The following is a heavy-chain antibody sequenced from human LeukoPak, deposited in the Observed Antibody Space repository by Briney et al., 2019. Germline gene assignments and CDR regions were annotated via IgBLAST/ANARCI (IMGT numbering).Heavy chain of an antibody. J-gene: IGHJ5*02. D-gene: IGHD6-13*01. CDR2: IYYSGST. Sequence: SETLSLTCTVSGDSMSSYYRNWIGQPPGKGLEWIGYIYYSGSTNYNPSLKSRVTISIDTSKNQFSLRLNSVTSADTAVYFCARWPDYSTSYAANWFDPWGQGTLVTVSS. CDR3: ARWPDYSTSYAANWFDP. V-gene: IGHV4-59*08. CDR1: GDSMSSYY.